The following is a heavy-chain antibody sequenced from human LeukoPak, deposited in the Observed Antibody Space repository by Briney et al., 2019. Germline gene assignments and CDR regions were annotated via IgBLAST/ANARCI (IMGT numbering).Heavy chain of an antibody. V-gene: IGHV1-2*02. J-gene: IGHJ4*02. CDR3: ARPNSVGPTVYFDY. CDR2: INPNSGNT. D-gene: IGHD1-26*01. CDR1: GYTFTAYY. Sequence: ASVKVSCKASGYTFTAYYMHWVRQAPGQGLEWMGWINPNSGNTNYAQKFQGRVTMTRDTSISTAYMELSRLRSDDTAVYYCARPNSVGPTVYFDYWRQGTLVTVSS.